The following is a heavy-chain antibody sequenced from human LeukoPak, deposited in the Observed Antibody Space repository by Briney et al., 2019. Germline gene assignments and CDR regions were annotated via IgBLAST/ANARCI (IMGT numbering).Heavy chain of an antibody. Sequence: SETLSLTCAVYGGSLSGYYWSWIRQPPGKGLEWIGEVNHGGSTNYNPSLKSRVTISIDTSKNQFSLKLSSVTAADTAVYYCARDYVGVAGTFDYWGQGTLVTVSS. V-gene: IGHV4-34*01. J-gene: IGHJ4*02. CDR1: GGSLSGYY. D-gene: IGHD6-19*01. CDR2: VNHGGST. CDR3: ARDYVGVAGTFDY.